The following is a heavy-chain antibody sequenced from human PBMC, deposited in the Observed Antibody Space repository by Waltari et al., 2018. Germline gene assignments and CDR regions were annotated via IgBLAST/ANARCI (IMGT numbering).Heavy chain of an antibody. J-gene: IGHJ4*02. CDR1: GFTFSSYW. D-gene: IGHD4-17*01. Sequence: EVQLVESGGGLVQPGGSLRRSCAASGFTFSSYWMSWVRQGPGKGLEWVANIKQDGSEKYYVDSVKGRFTISRDNAKNSLYLQMNSLRAEDTAVYYCAGASPGDYLYFDYWGQGTLVTVSS. CDR3: AGASPGDYLYFDY. V-gene: IGHV3-7*01. CDR2: IKQDGSEK.